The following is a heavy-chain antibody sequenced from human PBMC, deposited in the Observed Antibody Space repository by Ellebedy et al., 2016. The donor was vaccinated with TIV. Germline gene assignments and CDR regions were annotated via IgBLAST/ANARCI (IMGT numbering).Heavy chain of an antibody. CDR3: ARELSGPDHFDY. Sequence: MPSETLSLTCTVSGGSINSYPWSWIRQPPGKGLEWIGYISYSGSTNYNPSLKSRVSISVDRSKNQFSLKLNSVTAADTAMYYCARELSGPDHFDYWGQGTLVTVSS. V-gene: IGHV4-59*01. CDR2: ISYSGST. CDR1: GGSINSYP. D-gene: IGHD6-19*01. J-gene: IGHJ4*02.